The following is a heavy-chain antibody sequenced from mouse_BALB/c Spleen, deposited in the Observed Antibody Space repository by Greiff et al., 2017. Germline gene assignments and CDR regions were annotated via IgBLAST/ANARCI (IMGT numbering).Heavy chain of an antibody. CDR3: ARNSLLRPYYFDY. D-gene: IGHD1-2*01. Sequence: QVQLQQSGAELVRPGSSVKISCKASGYAFSNYWMNWVKQRPGQGLEWIGQIYPGDGDTNYNGKFKGKATLTADKSSSTVYMQLSSLISEDSAVYFCARNSLLRPYYFDYWGQGTALTVSS. V-gene: IGHV1-80*01. CDR2: IYPGDGDT. CDR1: GYAFSNYW. J-gene: IGHJ2*01.